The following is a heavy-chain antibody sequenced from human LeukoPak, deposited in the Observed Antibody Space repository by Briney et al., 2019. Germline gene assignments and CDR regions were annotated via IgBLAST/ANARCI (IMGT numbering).Heavy chain of an antibody. CDR1: GDSIRRDNYY. D-gene: IGHD3-16*02. Sequence: SETLSLTCTVSGDSIRRDNYYWGWIRQPPGKGLEWIGSIYYSGSTYYNPSLKSRVSISVDPSKSQFSLKLTSVTAADTAVYYCATHPLLDSWGQGSLVTVSS. CDR3: ATHPLLDS. J-gene: IGHJ4*02. CDR2: IYYSGST. V-gene: IGHV4-39*01.